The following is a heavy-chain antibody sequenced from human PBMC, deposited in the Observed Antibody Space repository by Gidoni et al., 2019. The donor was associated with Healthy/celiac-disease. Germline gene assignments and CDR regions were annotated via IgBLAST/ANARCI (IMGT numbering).Heavy chain of an antibody. CDR3: VKAPYYDILTGIFQH. J-gene: IGHJ1*01. CDR1: GFIFSSYA. CDR2: ISSNGGST. D-gene: IGHD3-9*01. Sequence: EVQLVESGGGLVQPGGSLRLSCSASGFIFSSYAMHWVRQAPGKGLEYVSAISSNGGSTYYADSVKGRYTISRDNSKNTLYFQMSSLRAEDTAVYYCVKAPYYDILTGIFQHWGQGTLVIVSS. V-gene: IGHV3-64*05.